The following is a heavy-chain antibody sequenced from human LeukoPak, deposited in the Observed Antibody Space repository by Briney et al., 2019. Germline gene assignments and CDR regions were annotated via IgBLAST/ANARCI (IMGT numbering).Heavy chain of an antibody. Sequence: GRSLRLSCAASGFTFSSYGMHWVRQAPGKGLEWVAVISYDGSNKYYADSVKGRFTISRDNSKNTLYLQMNSLRAEDTAVYYCANGDLVGATGPYYFDYWGQGTLVTVSS. D-gene: IGHD1-26*01. CDR3: ANGDLVGATGPYYFDY. CDR1: GFTFSSYG. J-gene: IGHJ4*02. V-gene: IGHV3-30*18. CDR2: ISYDGSNK.